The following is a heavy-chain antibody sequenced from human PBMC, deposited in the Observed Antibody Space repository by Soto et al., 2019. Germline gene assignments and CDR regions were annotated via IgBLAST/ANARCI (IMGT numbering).Heavy chain of an antibody. CDR1: GFTFSNAW. V-gene: IGHV3-15*01. Sequence: GGSLRLSCAASGFTFSNAWMSWVRQAPGKGLEWVGRIKSKTDGGTTDYAAPVKGRFTISRDDSKNTLYLQMNSLKTEDTAVYYCTTDPGYIAARSYWGQGTLVTVSS. D-gene: IGHD6-6*01. J-gene: IGHJ4*02. CDR3: TTDPGYIAARSY. CDR2: IKSKTDGGTT.